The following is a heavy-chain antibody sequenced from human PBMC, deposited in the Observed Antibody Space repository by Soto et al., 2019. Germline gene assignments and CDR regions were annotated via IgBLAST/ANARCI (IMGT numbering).Heavy chain of an antibody. CDR2: IYSGGST. J-gene: IGHJ6*03. D-gene: IGHD4-17*01. V-gene: IGHV3-66*01. CDR3: ARDFYGDYVGHPVSYYMDV. CDR1: GFTVSSNY. Sequence: GGSLRLSCAASGFTVSSNYMSWVRQAPGKGLEWVSVIYSGGSTYYADSVKGRFTISRDNSKNKLYLQMNSLRAEDTAVYYCARDFYGDYVGHPVSYYMDVWGKGTTVTVSS.